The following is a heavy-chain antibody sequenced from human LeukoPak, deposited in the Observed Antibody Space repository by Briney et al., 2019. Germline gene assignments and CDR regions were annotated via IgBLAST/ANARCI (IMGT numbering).Heavy chain of an antibody. CDR2: INPNSGGT. V-gene: IGHV1-2*02. Sequence: ALVKVSCKASGYTFTGYYMHWVRQAPGQGLEWMGWINPNSGGTKYAQTFKGRVTMTRDTSISTAYMELSSLRSDDTAVYYCARDGDTYGYYYYGLDVWGQGTTVTVSS. CDR3: ARDGDTYGYYYYGLDV. CDR1: GYTFTGYY. J-gene: IGHJ6*02. D-gene: IGHD5-18*01.